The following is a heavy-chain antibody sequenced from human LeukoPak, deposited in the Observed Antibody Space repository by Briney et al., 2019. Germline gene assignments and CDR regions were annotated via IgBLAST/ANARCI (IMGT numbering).Heavy chain of an antibody. CDR2: ISSSGSTI. J-gene: IGHJ4*02. Sequence: GGCLRLSCAASGFTFSSYEMNWVRQAPGKGLEWVSYISSSGSTIYYADSVKGRFTISRDNAKNSLYLQMNSLRAEDTAVYYCARGSDYYDSSGYSLFLNYWGQGTLVTVSS. V-gene: IGHV3-48*03. CDR3: ARGSDYYDSSGYSLFLNY. CDR1: GFTFSSYE. D-gene: IGHD3-22*01.